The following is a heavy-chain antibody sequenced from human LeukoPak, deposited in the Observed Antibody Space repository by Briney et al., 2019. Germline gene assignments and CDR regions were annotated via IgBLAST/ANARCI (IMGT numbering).Heavy chain of an antibody. D-gene: IGHD5-18*01. Sequence: GGSLRLSCAASGFSFSSYGMHWVRQAPGKGLEWMAVIWYDGTNKYYADSVKGRFTISRDNSKNTLYLQMNSLRAEDTAVYYCARDQRGFSYSKYYFDYWGQRTLVTVSS. CDR3: ARDQRGFSYSKYYFDY. CDR2: IWYDGTNK. V-gene: IGHV3-33*01. CDR1: GFSFSSYG. J-gene: IGHJ4*02.